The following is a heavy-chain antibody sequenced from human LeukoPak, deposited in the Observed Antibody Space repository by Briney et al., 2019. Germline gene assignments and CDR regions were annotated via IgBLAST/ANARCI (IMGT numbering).Heavy chain of an antibody. D-gene: IGHD3-22*01. Sequence: SETLSLTCTVSGDSINSLDLWSWVRQPPGKGLEWIGEMYLSGTTHSSPSVKSRVTISIDKSKNQFFLNLSSVTAADTAVYYCAGLVGRYSSGLYYYYFDYWGQGTLVTVSS. V-gene: IGHV4-4*02. J-gene: IGHJ4*02. CDR3: AGLVGRYSSGLYYYYFDY. CDR1: GDSINSLDL. CDR2: MYLSGTT.